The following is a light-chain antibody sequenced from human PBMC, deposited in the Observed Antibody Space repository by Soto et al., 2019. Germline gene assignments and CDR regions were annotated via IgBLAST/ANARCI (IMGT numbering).Light chain of an antibody. CDR1: QSISSW. Sequence: DVQVTQSPSTQSAYVVDGVTITFLASQSISSWFAWYQQKPGKAPKLLIFDASNLETGVPSRFSGSRSGTEFTLTITSLQPDDFATYYCQQYSSYPSTFGQGTKVDIK. J-gene: IGKJ1*01. V-gene: IGKV1-5*01. CDR2: DAS. CDR3: QQYSSYPST.